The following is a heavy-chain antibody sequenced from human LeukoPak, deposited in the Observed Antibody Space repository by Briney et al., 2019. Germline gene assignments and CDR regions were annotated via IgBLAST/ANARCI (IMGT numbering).Heavy chain of an antibody. CDR3: AKVRSSVAGAWDY. V-gene: IGHV3-23*01. J-gene: IGHJ4*02. CDR2: ISGSGGST. D-gene: IGHD6-19*01. Sequence: QSGGSLRLSCAASGFTFSSYAMSWVRQAPGKGLEWVSAISGSGGSTYYADSVKGRFTISRDNSKNTLYLQMNSLRAEDTAVYCCAKVRSSVAGAWDYWGQGTLVTVSS. CDR1: GFTFSSYA.